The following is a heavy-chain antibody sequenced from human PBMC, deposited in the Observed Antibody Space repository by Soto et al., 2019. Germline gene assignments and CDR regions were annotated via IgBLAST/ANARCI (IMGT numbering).Heavy chain of an antibody. D-gene: IGHD1-26*01. Sequence: QVQLVQSGAEVKRPGSSVRVSCKASGGVFSLYGFSWVRQVPGHGPEWVGGVLPTSGTANYAEKYQGRVTITVDKSTSTGYMELNSLTYEDTAVYYCASTGEAPEVDGSGRGDAFDIWGPGTKVTVSA. CDR2: VLPTSGTA. CDR3: ASTGEAPEVDGSGRGDAFDI. CDR1: GGVFSLYG. V-gene: IGHV1-69*06. J-gene: IGHJ3*02.